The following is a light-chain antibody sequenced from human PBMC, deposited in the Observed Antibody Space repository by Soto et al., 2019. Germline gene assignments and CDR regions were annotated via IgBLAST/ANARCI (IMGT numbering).Light chain of an antibody. CDR2: EVS. CDR1: SSDVGGYNY. J-gene: IGLJ2*01. V-gene: IGLV2-8*01. Sequence: QSVLTQPPSASGSPGQSVTISCTGTSSDVGGYNYVSWYQQHPGKAPKLMISEVSKRPSGVPDRFSASKSGNTASLTVSGLQAEDEADYYSGSFAGNNNLVFGGGTKLTVL. CDR3: GSFAGNNNLV.